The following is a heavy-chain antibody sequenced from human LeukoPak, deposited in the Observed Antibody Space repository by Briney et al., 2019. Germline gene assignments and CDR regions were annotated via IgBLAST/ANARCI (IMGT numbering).Heavy chain of an antibody. Sequence: TSETLSLTCTVSGGSIRGFYWNWIRQSAEKGLECIGRIYSSVSTNYNPCLGSRVSMSVDTSTNHFSLRLRSVTPADTAFYFCAKGGSNYFYYGMDVWGQGTTVTVSS. D-gene: IGHD3-9*01. J-gene: IGHJ6*02. V-gene: IGHV4-4*07. CDR2: IYSSVST. CDR3: AKGGSNYFYYGMDV. CDR1: GGSIRGFY.